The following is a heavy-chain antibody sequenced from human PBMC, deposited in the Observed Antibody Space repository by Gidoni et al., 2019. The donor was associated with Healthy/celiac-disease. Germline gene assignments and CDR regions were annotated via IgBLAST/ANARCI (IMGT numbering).Heavy chain of an antibody. V-gene: IGHV1-2*02. CDR3: ARDLDYGDYVEGDDFDY. J-gene: IGHJ4*02. CDR2: IHPNGGGT. CDR1: GYTCIGYY. Sequence: QVQLVQSGAEVKKPGASLKVSCKASGYTCIGYYIHWVRQAHGQGLEWMGWIHPNGGGTHYAQKFQGRVPMPRDTSITPASMELSRLRSDDTAVYYCARDLDYGDYVEGDDFDYWGQGTLVTVSS. D-gene: IGHD4-17*01.